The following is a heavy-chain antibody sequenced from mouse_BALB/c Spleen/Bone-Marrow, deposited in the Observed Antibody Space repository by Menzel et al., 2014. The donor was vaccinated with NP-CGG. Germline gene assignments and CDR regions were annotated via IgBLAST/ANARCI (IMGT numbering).Heavy chain of an antibody. Sequence: VKLQESGAELVKPGASVKLSCEASGYTFTSYWMHWVKRRPGQGLEWIGEINPSNGRTNYNEKFKSKATLTVDKSSSTAYMQLSSLTSEDSAVYYCARCYYGNYFDYWGQGTTLTVSS. J-gene: IGHJ2*01. CDR1: GYTFTSYW. D-gene: IGHD2-1*01. V-gene: IGHV1S81*02. CDR2: INPSNGRT. CDR3: ARCYYGNYFDY.